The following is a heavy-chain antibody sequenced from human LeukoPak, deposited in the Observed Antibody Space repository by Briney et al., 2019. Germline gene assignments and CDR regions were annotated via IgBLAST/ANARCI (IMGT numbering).Heavy chain of an antibody. D-gene: IGHD3-3*01. Sequence: ASVKVSCKASGYTFTSYGISWLRQTPGQGLEWMGWISAYNGNTNYAQKLQGRVTMTTDTSTSTAYMELRSLRSDDTAVYYCARDMTDYDFWSDPVGGAFDIWGQGTMVTVSS. CDR2: ISAYNGNT. CDR1: GYTFTSYG. J-gene: IGHJ3*02. V-gene: IGHV1-18*01. CDR3: ARDMTDYDFWSDPVGGAFDI.